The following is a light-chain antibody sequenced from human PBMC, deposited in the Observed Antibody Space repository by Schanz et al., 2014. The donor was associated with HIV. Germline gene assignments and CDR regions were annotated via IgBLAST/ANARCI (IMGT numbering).Light chain of an antibody. Sequence: QSALTQPASLSGSPGQSITISCTGTSSDVGGYKFVSWYQQHPGKAPKLLLYDVNIRVRPSGVSDHFSGSKSGNMAYLTISGLQPEDEADYYCNSFTARNTRLFGTGTKLTVL. J-gene: IGLJ1*01. CDR3: NSFTARNTRL. CDR2: DVNIR. V-gene: IGLV2-14*01. CDR1: SSDVGGYKF.